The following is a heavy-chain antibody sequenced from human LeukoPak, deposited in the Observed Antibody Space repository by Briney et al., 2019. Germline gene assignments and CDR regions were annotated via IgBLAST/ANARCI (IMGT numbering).Heavy chain of an antibody. V-gene: IGHV3-30-3*01. CDR1: GFTFSSFA. D-gene: IGHD3-9*01. Sequence: GGSLRLSCAASGFTFSSFAIHWVRQAPGKGLEWVAVISYDGSNKYYADSVKGRFTISRDDAKTSVYLQMNSLRDEDTAIYYCTRDNIWAFDIWGQGTMVTVSS. J-gene: IGHJ3*02. CDR3: TRDNIWAFDI. CDR2: ISYDGSNK.